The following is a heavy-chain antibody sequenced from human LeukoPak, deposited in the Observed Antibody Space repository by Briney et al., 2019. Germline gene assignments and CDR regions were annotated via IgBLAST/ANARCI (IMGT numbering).Heavy chain of an antibody. CDR3: TRDSRLTYYDFWSGADPFDY. V-gene: IGHV3-49*04. CDR1: GFTFGDYA. D-gene: IGHD3-3*01. CDR2: IRSKAYGGTT. Sequence: PGRSLRLSCTASGFTFGDYAMSWVRQAPGKGLEWVGFIRSKAYGGTTEYAASVKGRFTISRDDSKSIAYLQMNSLKTEDTAVYYCTRDSRLTYYDFWSGADPFDYWGQGTLVTVSS. J-gene: IGHJ4*02.